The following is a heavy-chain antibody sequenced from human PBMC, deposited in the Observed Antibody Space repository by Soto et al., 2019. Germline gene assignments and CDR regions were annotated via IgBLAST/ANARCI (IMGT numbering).Heavy chain of an antibody. CDR2: IRSRAYGGAA. CDR3: AVGELPKSYEIPFDY. CDR1: GYSFDGYG. Sequence: EVQMVESGGGLEKPGRSLRLSCKGSGYSFDGYGVSWFRRAPGKGLEWVGFIRSRAYGGAADYAASVMGRFTISRDDSKNTAYLQMNSLKTEDTAVYYCAVGELPKSYEIPFDYWGQGTLLTVSS. J-gene: IGHJ4*02. V-gene: IGHV3-49*05. D-gene: IGHD3-16*01.